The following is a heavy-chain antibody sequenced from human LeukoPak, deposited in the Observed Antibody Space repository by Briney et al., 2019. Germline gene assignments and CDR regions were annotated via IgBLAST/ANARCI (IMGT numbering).Heavy chain of an antibody. Sequence: GGSLRLSCAASGFSFSDYNMNWVRQAPGKALEWVSSITTTGTYIFYGDSVKGRFTISRDNAKNSLYLQINGLRAEDTAVYYCARGEGLLWFGEFLLWGQGTLVTVSS. V-gene: IGHV3-21*01. CDR1: GFSFSDYN. CDR3: ARGEGLLWFGEFLL. CDR2: ITTTGTYI. D-gene: IGHD3-10*01. J-gene: IGHJ4*02.